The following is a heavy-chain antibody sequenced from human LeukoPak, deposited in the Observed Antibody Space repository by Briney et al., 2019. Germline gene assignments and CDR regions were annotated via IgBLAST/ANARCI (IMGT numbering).Heavy chain of an antibody. CDR2: ISGSGGST. CDR3: AKPPPYYYDSSGS. V-gene: IGHV3-23*01. D-gene: IGHD3-22*01. J-gene: IGHJ4*02. Sequence: GGSLRLSCAASGFTFSDYYMSWIRQAPGKGLEWISAISGSGGSTYYADSVKGRFTISGDNSKNTLYLQMNSLRAEDTAVYYCAKPPPYYYDSSGSWGQGTLVTVSS. CDR1: GFTFSDYY.